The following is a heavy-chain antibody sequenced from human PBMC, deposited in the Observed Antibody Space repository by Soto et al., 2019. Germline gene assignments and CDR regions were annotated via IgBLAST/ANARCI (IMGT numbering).Heavy chain of an antibody. V-gene: IGHV1-18*04. J-gene: IGHJ5*02. CDR3: ARDRAVASRNWFDP. CDR2: ISAYNGNT. D-gene: IGHD6-19*01. CDR1: GYTFTSYG. Sequence: ASVKVSCKASGYTFTSYGNSWVRQAPGQGLEWMGWISAYNGNTNYAQKLQGRVTMTTDTSTSTAYMELRSLRSDDTAVYYCARDRAVASRNWFDPWGHGTLVTVSS.